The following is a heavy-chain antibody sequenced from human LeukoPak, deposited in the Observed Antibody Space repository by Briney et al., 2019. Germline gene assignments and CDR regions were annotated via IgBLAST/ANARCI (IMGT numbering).Heavy chain of an antibody. Sequence: PSETLSLTCTVSGGSISSSSYYWTWIRQPAGKGLEWIGRIYASGSTNYNPSLKSRVTMSVDTSKNQFSLKLSSVTAADTAVYYCARYAAYGDYYFDYWGQGTLVTVSS. D-gene: IGHD4-17*01. CDR2: IYASGST. CDR3: ARYAAYGDYYFDY. J-gene: IGHJ4*02. V-gene: IGHV4-61*02. CDR1: GGSISSSSYY.